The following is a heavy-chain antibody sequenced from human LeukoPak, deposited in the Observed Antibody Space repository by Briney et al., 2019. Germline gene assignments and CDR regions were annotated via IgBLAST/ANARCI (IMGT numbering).Heavy chain of an antibody. CDR2: ISWNSGSI. V-gene: IGHV3-9*01. J-gene: IGHJ4*02. CDR3: AKDTGSGYDSSGYYDY. CDR1: GFTFGDYA. D-gene: IGHD3-22*01. Sequence: GGSLRLSCTASGFTFGDYAMSWVRQAPGKGLEWVSGISWNSGSIGYADSVKGRFTISRDNAKNSLYLQMNSLRAEDTALYYCAKDTGSGYDSSGYYDYWGQGTLVTVSS.